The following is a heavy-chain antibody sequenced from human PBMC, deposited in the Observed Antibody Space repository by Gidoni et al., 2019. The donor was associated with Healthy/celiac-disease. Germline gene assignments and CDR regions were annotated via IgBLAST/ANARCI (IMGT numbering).Heavy chain of an antibody. V-gene: IGHV3-23*01. CDR2: ISGSGGST. Sequence: DVQLLESGGGLVQPGGSLRLSCAASGFSFSSYAMSWVRQAPGKGLEWVSAISGSGGSTYYADSVKGRFTISRDNSKNTLYLQMNSLRAEDTAVYYCTIFGVVARIFDYWGQGTLVTVSS. CDR1: GFSFSSYA. D-gene: IGHD3-3*01. CDR3: TIFGVVARIFDY. J-gene: IGHJ4*02.